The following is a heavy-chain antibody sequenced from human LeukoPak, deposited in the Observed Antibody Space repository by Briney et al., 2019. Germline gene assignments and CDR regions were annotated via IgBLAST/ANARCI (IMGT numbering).Heavy chain of an antibody. V-gene: IGHV4-34*01. D-gene: IGHD2-2*01. J-gene: IGHJ4*02. CDR2: INHSGST. CDR1: GGAFSGYY. Sequence: SETLSLTCAVDGGAFSGYYWSWIRQPPGKGLEWIGEINHSGSTNYNPSLKSRVSISVDTSKNQFTLKLSSVTAADTAVYYCARDRAYCSSSTCRQPFDYWGQGTLVTVSS. CDR3: ARDRAYCSSSTCRQPFDY.